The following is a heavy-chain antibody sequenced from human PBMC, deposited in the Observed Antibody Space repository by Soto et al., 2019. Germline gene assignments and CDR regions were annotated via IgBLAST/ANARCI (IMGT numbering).Heavy chain of an antibody. CDR3: ARAIVVVPAAIGRGWFDP. CDR1: GGSIRSGGYY. J-gene: IGHJ5*02. V-gene: IGHV4-31*03. D-gene: IGHD2-2*02. CDR2: IYYSGST. Sequence: QVQLQESGPGLVKPSQTLSLTCTVSGGSIRSGGYYWSWIRQHPVKGLAWIGYIYYSGSTYYNPSLKSRVTISVDTSKNQFSLKLRSVTAADTAVYYWARAIVVVPAAIGRGWFDPGGQGTLVTVSS.